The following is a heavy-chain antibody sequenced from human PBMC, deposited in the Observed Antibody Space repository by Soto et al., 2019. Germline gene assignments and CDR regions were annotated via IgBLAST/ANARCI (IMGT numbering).Heavy chain of an antibody. V-gene: IGHV1-69*13. Sequence: ASVKVSCKASGGTFSSYAISWVRQAPGQGLEWMGGIIPIFGTANYAQKFQGRVTITADESTSTAYMELSSLRSEDTAVYYCAREGIVVVPAAIYYYYGMDVWGQGTTVTVSS. CDR1: GGTFSSYA. D-gene: IGHD2-2*01. CDR2: IIPIFGTA. CDR3: AREGIVVVPAAIYYYYGMDV. J-gene: IGHJ6*02.